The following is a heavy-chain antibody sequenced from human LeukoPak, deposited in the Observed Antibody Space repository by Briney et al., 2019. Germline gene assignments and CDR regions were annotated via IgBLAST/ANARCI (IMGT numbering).Heavy chain of an antibody. Sequence: GGSLRLSCAASGFTFSSYSMNWVRQALGKGLEWVSSISSSSSYIYYADSVKGRFTISRDNAKNSLYLQMNSLRAEDTAVYYCARGGIAAAGTRDYWGQGTLVTVSS. CDR3: ARGGIAAAGTRDY. CDR2: ISSSSSYI. J-gene: IGHJ4*02. V-gene: IGHV3-21*01. D-gene: IGHD6-13*01. CDR1: GFTFSSYS.